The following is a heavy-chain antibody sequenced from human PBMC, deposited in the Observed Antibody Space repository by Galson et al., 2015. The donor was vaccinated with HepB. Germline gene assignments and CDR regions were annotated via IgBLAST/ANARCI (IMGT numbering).Heavy chain of an antibody. Sequence: SLRLSCAASGFTFSSYWMHWVRQAPGKGLEWVSAISGSGGSTYYADSVKGRFTISRDNSKNTLYLQMNSLRAEDTAVYYCAKTYSSSWLDYWYFDLWGRGTLVTVSS. V-gene: IGHV3-23*01. J-gene: IGHJ2*01. CDR2: ISGSGGST. D-gene: IGHD6-13*01. CDR3: AKTYSSSWLDYWYFDL. CDR1: GFTFSSYW.